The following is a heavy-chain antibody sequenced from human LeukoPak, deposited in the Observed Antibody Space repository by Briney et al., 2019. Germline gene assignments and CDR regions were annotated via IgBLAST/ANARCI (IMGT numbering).Heavy chain of an antibody. J-gene: IGHJ4*02. CDR1: GYTFTGYY. Sequence: ASVKVSCKASGYTFTGYYMHWVRQAPGQGLEWMGRINPNSGGTNKAQKFQGRVTMTRDTSISTAYMELSRLRSDDTAVYYCARDRIVGATLDYWGQGTLVTVSS. D-gene: IGHD1-26*01. CDR3: ARDRIVGATLDY. CDR2: INPNSGGT. V-gene: IGHV1-2*06.